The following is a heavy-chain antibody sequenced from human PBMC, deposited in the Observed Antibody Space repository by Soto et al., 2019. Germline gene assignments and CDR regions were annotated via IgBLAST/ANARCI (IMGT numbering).Heavy chain of an antibody. CDR3: TTDLNWSGT. CDR1: EFSFSNLW. D-gene: IGHD3-3*01. J-gene: IGHJ5*01. CDR2: INPDGSET. Sequence: HLEESGGNLVQPGGSLRLSCVASEFSFSNLWMTWVRQASGKGLEFLATINPDGSETYYVESVKGRFTISRDNAKNSVSLHMNSLGVEDTGLYYCTTDLNWSGTWGQGTMVTVSS. V-gene: IGHV3-7*01.